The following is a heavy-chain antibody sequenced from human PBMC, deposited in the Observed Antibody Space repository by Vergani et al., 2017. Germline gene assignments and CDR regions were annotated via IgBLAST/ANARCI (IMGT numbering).Heavy chain of an antibody. CDR2: LSASDRRT. Sequence: EVQLLESGGDLVQPGGSLRLSCAASGFTFIMHAMSWVRQAPGKGLEWVSTLSASDRRTHYADSVKGRFTISRDNSKNTLFLHMNSLRPEDTAVYYCAKVGRSEVAGTFGAFDIWVQGTMVTVSS. CDR3: AKVGRSEVAGTFGAFDI. J-gene: IGHJ3*02. V-gene: IGHV3-23*01. CDR1: GFTFIMHA. D-gene: IGHD6-19*01.